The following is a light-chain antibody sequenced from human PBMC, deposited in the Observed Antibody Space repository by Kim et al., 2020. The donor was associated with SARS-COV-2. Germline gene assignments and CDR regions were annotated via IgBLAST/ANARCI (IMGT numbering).Light chain of an antibody. CDR2: GAS. V-gene: IGKV3-15*01. CDR1: QSISSN. Sequence: EVVMTQSPATLSVSPGGRATLSCRASQSISSNLAWYQQKPGQAPRLLIHGASTRATGIPARFSGSGSGTEFTLTISSLQSEDFAVYYCQQYNKWPPWTFGQGTKVDIK. CDR3: QQYNKWPPWT. J-gene: IGKJ1*01.